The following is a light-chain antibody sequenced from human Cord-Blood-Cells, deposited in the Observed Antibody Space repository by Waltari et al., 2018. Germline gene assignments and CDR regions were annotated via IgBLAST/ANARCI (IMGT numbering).Light chain of an antibody. CDR1: SSDVGGYNY. CDR2: DVS. V-gene: IGLV2-14*01. Sequence: QSALTQPASVSGSPGQSITISCTGTSSDVGGYNYVSWYQQHPGKAPKLMIYDVSNRPAGVSNRFSSSKSGNTAALTISGLQAEDEADYCCSSYTSSSTYVFGTGTNVTVL. J-gene: IGLJ1*01. CDR3: SSYTSSSTYV.